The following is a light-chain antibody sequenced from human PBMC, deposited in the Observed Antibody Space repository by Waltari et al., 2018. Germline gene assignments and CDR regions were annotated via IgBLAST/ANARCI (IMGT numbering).Light chain of an antibody. V-gene: IGLV2-23*02. J-gene: IGLJ2*01. CDR3: CSYAGSSTHVV. CDR1: SSDVGSYNL. CDR2: EVS. Sequence: QSALTQPASVSGSPGQSITISCTGTSSDVGSYNLVSWYQKHPGKAPKHMIYEVSKRPSGVSNRVSGSKAGNTASRTIAGLQAEDESDYYCCSYAGSSTHVVFGGGTKLTVL.